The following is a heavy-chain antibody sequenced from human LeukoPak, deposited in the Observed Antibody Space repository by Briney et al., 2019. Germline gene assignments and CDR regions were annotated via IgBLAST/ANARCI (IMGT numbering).Heavy chain of an antibody. Sequence: GGSLRLSCAASGFTFSTSAMHWVRQAPGKGLEWVAFIKFDGGNKYYADSVKGRFTISRDNSKNTLYLQMNTLRPEETTVYYCAGGDSYGFASWGQGTLVTVSS. D-gene: IGHD5-18*01. CDR3: AGGDSYGFAS. V-gene: IGHV3-30*02. CDR1: GFTFSTSA. CDR2: IKFDGGNK. J-gene: IGHJ4*02.